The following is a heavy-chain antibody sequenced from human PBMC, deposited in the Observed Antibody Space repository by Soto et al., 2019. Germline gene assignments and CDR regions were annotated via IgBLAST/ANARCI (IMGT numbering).Heavy chain of an antibody. V-gene: IGHV1-18*01. J-gene: IGHJ6*02. CDR3: EREANTPYGDYGIDV. Sequence: QVQLVQSGAEVKKPGASVKVSCKASGYTFTSYGISWVRQAPGQGLEWMGWISAYNCNTNYAQKLQGRVTMTTDTSTSTAYMELRTLRSDDTAVYYCEREANTPYGDYGIDVWGQGTTVTVSS. CDR2: ISAYNCNT. CDR1: GYTFTSYG. D-gene: IGHD4-17*01.